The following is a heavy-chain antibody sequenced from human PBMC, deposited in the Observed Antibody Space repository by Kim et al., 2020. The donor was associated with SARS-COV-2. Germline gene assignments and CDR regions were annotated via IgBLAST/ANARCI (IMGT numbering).Heavy chain of an antibody. D-gene: IGHD1-26*01. J-gene: IGHJ4*02. Sequence: DTRYSPSFQGQVTISADKSISTAYLQWSSLKASDTAMYYCARGSGKQFDYWGQGTLVTVSS. CDR2: DT. CDR3: ARGSGKQFDY. V-gene: IGHV5-51*01.